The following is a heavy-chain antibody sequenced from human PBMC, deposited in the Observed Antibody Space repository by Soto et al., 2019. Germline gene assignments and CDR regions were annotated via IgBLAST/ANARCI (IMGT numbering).Heavy chain of an antibody. CDR3: TKTGTLFISIYWCDT. D-gene: IGHD1-7*01. V-gene: IGHV3-23*01. CDR2: ISVDGRMT. Sequence: GALSLFSGDSGFPVSSYAMTWVRQAPGKGLEWVSGISVDGRMTYYADSVKGRFTISTDNSENTLYLQMNSLRADDTAVYYCTKTGTLFISIYWCDTWGQGTQVPIS. J-gene: IGHJ5*02. CDR1: GFPVSSYA.